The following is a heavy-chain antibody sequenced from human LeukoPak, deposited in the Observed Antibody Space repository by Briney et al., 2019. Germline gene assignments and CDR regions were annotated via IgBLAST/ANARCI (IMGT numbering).Heavy chain of an antibody. D-gene: IGHD3-9*01. V-gene: IGHV3-23*01. Sequence: GGSLRLSCAASGFTFSSYAMSWVRQAPGKGLEWVSAISGSGGSTYYADSVKGRFTISRDNSKNTLYLQMNSLRAEDTAVYYCAKEDYDILNGYYWGGGVGMDVWGQGTTVTVSS. CDR1: GFTFSSYA. J-gene: IGHJ6*02. CDR3: AKEDYDILNGYYWGGGVGMDV. CDR2: ISGSGGST.